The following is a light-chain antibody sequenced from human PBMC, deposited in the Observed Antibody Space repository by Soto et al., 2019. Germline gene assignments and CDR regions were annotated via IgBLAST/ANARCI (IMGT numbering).Light chain of an antibody. CDR1: QSINNW. CDR3: QQYNSLSYT. J-gene: IGKJ2*01. Sequence: DIQMTQSPSTLSASVGDRVTITCRASQSINNWLAWFQQKPGKAPKLLIYKASTLETGAPSRFSGSGSGTEFTLTIRSLQPDDFATYYCQQYNSLSYTFGQGTKLEMK. CDR2: KAS. V-gene: IGKV1-5*03.